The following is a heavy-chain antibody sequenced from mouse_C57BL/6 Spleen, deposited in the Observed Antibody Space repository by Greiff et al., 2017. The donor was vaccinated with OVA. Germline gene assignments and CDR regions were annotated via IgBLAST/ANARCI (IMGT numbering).Heavy chain of an antibody. J-gene: IGHJ2*01. CDR2: IRLKSDNYAT. CDR1: GFTFSNYW. CDR3: TWGGGY. Sequence: VQLKESGGGLVQPGGSMKLSCVASGFTFSNYWMNWVRQSPEKGLEWVAQIRLKSDNYATHYAESVKGRFTISRDDSKSSVYLQMNNLRAEDTGIYYCTWGGGYWGQGTTLTVSS. V-gene: IGHV6-3*01.